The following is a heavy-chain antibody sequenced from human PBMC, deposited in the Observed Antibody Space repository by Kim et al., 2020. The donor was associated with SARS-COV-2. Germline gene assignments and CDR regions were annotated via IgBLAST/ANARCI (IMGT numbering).Heavy chain of an antibody. D-gene: IGHD3-3*01. CDR1: GFTFSSYG. CDR2: IWYDGSNK. CDR3: ARSPLKKYDFWSGYESGYFDY. V-gene: IGHV3-33*01. Sequence: GGSLRLSCAASGFTFSSYGMHWVRQAPGKGLEWVAVIWYDGSNKYFTDSVKGRFTISRDNSKNTLYLQMNSLRAEDTAVYYCARSPLKKYDFWSGYESGYFDYWGQGTLVTVSS. J-gene: IGHJ4*02.